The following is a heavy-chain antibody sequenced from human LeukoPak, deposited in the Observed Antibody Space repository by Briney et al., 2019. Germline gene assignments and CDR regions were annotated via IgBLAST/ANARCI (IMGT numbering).Heavy chain of an antibody. CDR3: ARDGSGYDL. J-gene: IGHJ4*02. V-gene: IGHV1-8*02. CDR1: GYNFKGYY. CDR2: ISAYNGNT. Sequence: ASVKVSCKASGYNFKGYYIYWVRQAPGQGLEWMGWISAYNGNTGYAQKFQGRVTMTRNTSISTAYMELSSLRSEDTAVYYCARDGSGYDLWGQGTLVTVSS. D-gene: IGHD5-12*01.